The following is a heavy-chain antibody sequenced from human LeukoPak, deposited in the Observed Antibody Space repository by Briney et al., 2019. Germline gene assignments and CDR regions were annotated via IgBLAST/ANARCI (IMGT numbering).Heavy chain of an antibody. Sequence: ASMKVSSKSSGFTFTGHYIHWVRQAPGQGLEWMGYIGPRNSAASYAEKFQGRVTMTRDTSLSTAYMELSRLTSDDTAVYYCAREGSDQLSKDFDYWGQGTLVTVSS. CDR3: AREGSDQLSKDFDY. CDR2: IGPRNSAA. CDR1: GFTFTGHY. V-gene: IGHV1-2*02. D-gene: IGHD2-2*01. J-gene: IGHJ4*02.